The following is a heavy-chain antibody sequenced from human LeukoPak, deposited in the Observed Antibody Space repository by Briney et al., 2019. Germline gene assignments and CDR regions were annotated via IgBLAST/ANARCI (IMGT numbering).Heavy chain of an antibody. CDR3: ARAPYCGNPPVDY. D-gene: IGHD4-23*01. CDR2: ISSNSSYI. J-gene: IGHJ4*02. V-gene: IGHV3-21*01. CDR1: GFTFSGYS. Sequence: GGSLRLSCAASGFTFSGYSMNWGREAPGKGLESGSSISSNSSYIYYADSLKGRFTISRDNAKNSLYLQMNSLRAEDTAVYYCARAPYCGNPPVDYWGQGTMVTVSS.